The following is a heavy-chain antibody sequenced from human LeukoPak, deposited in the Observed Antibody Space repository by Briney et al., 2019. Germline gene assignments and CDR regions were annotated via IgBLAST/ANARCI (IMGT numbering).Heavy chain of an antibody. CDR3: ARLGPFYDSSSYGDYNWFDP. J-gene: IGHJ5*02. CDR2: IIPIFGTA. D-gene: IGHD3-22*01. CDR1: GGTFSSYA. V-gene: IGHV1-69*13. Sequence: GASVKVSCKASGGTFSSYAISWVRQAPGQGLEWMGGIIPIFGTANYAQKFQGRVTITADESTSTAYMELSSLRSEDTAVYYCARLGPFYDSSSYGDYNWFDPWGQGTLVTASS.